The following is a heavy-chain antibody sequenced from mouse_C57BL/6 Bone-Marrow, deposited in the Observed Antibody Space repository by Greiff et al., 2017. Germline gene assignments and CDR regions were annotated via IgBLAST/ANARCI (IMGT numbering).Heavy chain of an antibody. CDR2: IRNKANGYTT. CDR1: GFTFTDYY. D-gene: IGHD1-1*01. J-gene: IGHJ3*01. V-gene: IGHV7-3*01. Sequence: EVKLMESGGGLVQPGGSLSLSCAASGFTFTDYYMSWVRQPPGKALEWLGFIRNKANGYTTEYSASVKGRFTISRDNSQSILYLQMNALRAEDSATYYCARYMGYGSDAWFAYWGQGTLVTVSA. CDR3: ARYMGYGSDAWFAY.